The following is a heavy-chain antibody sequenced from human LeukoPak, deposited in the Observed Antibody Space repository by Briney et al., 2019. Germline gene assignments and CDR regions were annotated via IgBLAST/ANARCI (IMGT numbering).Heavy chain of an antibody. Sequence: ASVKVSCKASGYTFTSYGISWVRHAPGQGLEWMGWISAYNGNTNYAQKLQGRVTMTTDTSTSTAYMELRSLRSDDTAVYYCARTVVVVPAAGPNWFDPWSQGTLVTVSS. J-gene: IGHJ5*02. CDR3: ARTVVVVPAAGPNWFDP. V-gene: IGHV1-18*01. CDR1: GYTFTSYG. D-gene: IGHD2-2*01. CDR2: ISAYNGNT.